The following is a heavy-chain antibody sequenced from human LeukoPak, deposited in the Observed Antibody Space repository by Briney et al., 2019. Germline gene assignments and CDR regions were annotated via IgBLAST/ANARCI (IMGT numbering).Heavy chain of an antibody. Sequence: GGSLRLSCAASGFTVSSNYMSWVRQAPGKGLEWVSVIYSGGSTYYADSVKGRFTISRDNSKNTLYLQMNSLRAEDTAVYYCAKFLSNPENFDYWGQGTLVTVSS. CDR3: AKFLSNPENFDY. V-gene: IGHV3-66*01. J-gene: IGHJ4*02. CDR1: GFTVSSNY. CDR2: IYSGGST.